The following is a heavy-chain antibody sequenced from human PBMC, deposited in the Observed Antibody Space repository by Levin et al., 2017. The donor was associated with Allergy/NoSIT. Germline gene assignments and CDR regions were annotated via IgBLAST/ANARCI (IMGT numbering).Heavy chain of an antibody. V-gene: IGHV4-30-2*01. Sequence: SETLSLTCAVSGGSISSGGYSWSWIRQPPGKGLEWIGNIYLSGSTNDNPSLKSRVTMSVDRSKNQFSLKLSYGTAADTAGYYCASVAGYSYGYYFDYWGPGTLVTVSS. CDR1: GGSISSGGYS. J-gene: IGHJ4*02. D-gene: IGHD5-18*01. CDR3: ASVAGYSYGYYFDY. CDR2: IYLSGST.